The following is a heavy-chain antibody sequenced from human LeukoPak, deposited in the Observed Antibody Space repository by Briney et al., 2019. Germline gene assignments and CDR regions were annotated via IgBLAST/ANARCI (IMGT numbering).Heavy chain of an antibody. J-gene: IGHJ3*02. Sequence: ASVKVSCKASGYTFTGYYMHWLRQAPGQGLEWMGWINPNSGGTNYAQKFQGRVTMTRDTPISTAYMELSRLRSDDTAVYYCATLRASMIVVADAFDIWGQGTMVTVSS. CDR3: ATLRASMIVVADAFDI. CDR1: GYTFTGYY. D-gene: IGHD3-22*01. CDR2: INPNSGGT. V-gene: IGHV1-2*02.